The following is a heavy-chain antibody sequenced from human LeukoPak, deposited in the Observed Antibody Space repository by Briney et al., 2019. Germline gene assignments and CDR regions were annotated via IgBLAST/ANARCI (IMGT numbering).Heavy chain of an antibody. J-gene: IGHJ4*02. Sequence: PGGSLRLSCPASGFSFSSYAMHWVRQAPGKGLEWVAYIYYDGRDKDYADSVKGRFTISRDNSKNTLYLQVSSLSAEDTAVYYCGKGGLYCGSTTCYSFDYWGQGTLVTVSS. V-gene: IGHV3-30*02. CDR3: GKGGLYCGSTTCYSFDY. CDR1: GFSFSSYA. CDR2: IYYDGRDK. D-gene: IGHD2-2*02.